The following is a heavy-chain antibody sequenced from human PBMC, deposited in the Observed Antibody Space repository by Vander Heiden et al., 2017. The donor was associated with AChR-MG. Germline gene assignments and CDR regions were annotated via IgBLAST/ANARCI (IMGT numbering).Heavy chain of an antibody. V-gene: IGHV3-23*01. D-gene: IGHD6-13*01. CDR3: EKEQGASSSCAFDY. CDR2: ISGSGGSR. J-gene: IGHJ4*02. CDR1: GFTFSSYA. Sequence: EVQLLESGGGLVQPGGSLRLSCAASGFTFSSYASCWVRQAPGTGLEWVSAISGSGGSRYYAYSVNGRFTITRDNSKNTLDLQMNSLRAEDTAVYDCEKEQGASSSCAFDYWGQGTLVTVSS.